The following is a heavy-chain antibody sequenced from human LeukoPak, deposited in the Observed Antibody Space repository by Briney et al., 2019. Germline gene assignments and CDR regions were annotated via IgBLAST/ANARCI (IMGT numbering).Heavy chain of an antibody. CDR1: GGSFSGYY. J-gene: IGHJ4*02. CDR3: ARAPITMVRGVIPFDY. CDR2: INHSGST. D-gene: IGHD3-10*01. V-gene: IGHV4-34*01. Sequence: PSETLSLTCAVYGGSFSGYYWSWIRQPPGKGLEWIGEINHSGSTNYNPSLKSRVTISVDTSKNQFSLKLSSVTAADTAVYYCARAPITMVRGVIPFDYWGQGTLVTVSS.